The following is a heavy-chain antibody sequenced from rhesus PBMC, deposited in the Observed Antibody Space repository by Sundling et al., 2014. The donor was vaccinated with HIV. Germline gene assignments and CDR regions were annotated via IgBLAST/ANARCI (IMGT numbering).Heavy chain of an antibody. V-gene: IGHV4-99*01. Sequence: QVQLQESGPGLVKPSETLSLTCAVSGGGFSGYCWGWIRQPPGKGLEYIGYITGSSGSSNYNPSLKSRVTISKDTSKNQFSLKLTSVTAADTAVYYCARNDGSSGWYPSPAYFEFSGQGALVTVSS. J-gene: IGHJ1*01. CDR2: ITGSSGSS. CDR3: ARNDGSSGWYPSPAYFEF. CDR1: GGGFSGYC. D-gene: IGHD6-31*01.